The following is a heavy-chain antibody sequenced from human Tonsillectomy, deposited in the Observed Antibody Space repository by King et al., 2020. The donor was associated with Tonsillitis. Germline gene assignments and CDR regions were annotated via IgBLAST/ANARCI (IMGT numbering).Heavy chain of an antibody. CDR1: GFTFDDYA. D-gene: IGHD3-10*01. CDR3: AKGWFGDLILGLVDY. CDR2: ISWNSGSI. Sequence: VQLVESGGGLVQPGRSLRLSCAASGFTFDDYAMHWVRQAPGKGLEWVSGISWNSGSIGYADSVKGRFTISRDNAKNSLYLQMNSLRAEDTALYYCAKGWFGDLILGLVDYWGQGTLVTVSS. V-gene: IGHV3-9*01. J-gene: IGHJ4*02.